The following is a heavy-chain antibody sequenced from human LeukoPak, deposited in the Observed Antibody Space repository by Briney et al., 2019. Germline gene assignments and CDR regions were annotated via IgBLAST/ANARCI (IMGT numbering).Heavy chain of an antibody. J-gene: IGHJ4*02. CDR2: ISAEGGRT. Sequence: GWSLRLTCVASGLNFDDSALHWVRQAPGKGLELVSLISAEGGRTFAADSVKGRFNISKNNSKNSLYLQMNRLRSEDTAMYYCAKESGKFDYWGQGTLVAVSS. V-gene: IGHV3-43*02. CDR3: AKESGKFDY. CDR1: GLNFDDSA.